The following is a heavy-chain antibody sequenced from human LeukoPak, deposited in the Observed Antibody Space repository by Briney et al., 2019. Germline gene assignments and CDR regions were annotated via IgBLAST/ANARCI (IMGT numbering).Heavy chain of an antibody. CDR3: ARVDTAMVTVDY. CDR2: IYHSGST. V-gene: IGHV4-30-2*01. D-gene: IGHD5-18*01. J-gene: IGHJ4*02. CDR1: GGSISSGGYS. Sequence: PSQTLSLTCAVSGGSISSGGYSWSWIRQPPGKGLEWIGYIYHSGSTYYNPSRKSRVTISVDRSKNPFSLKLSSVTAADTAVYYCARVDTAMVTVDYWGQGTLVTVSS.